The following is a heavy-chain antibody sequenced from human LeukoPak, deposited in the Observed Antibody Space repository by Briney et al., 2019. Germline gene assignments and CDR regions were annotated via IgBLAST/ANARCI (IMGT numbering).Heavy chain of an antibody. CDR3: RGGGYSYGYYFDY. V-gene: IGHV3-7*01. J-gene: IGHJ4*02. Sequence: GGSLRLSCAASGFTFSSYWMSWVRQAPGKGLEGVANIKQDGSEKYYVDSVKGRFTISKDNAKNSLYLQMNSLRAEDTAVYYCRGGGYSYGYYFDYWGQGTLVTVSS. D-gene: IGHD5-18*01. CDR2: IKQDGSEK. CDR1: GFTFSSYW.